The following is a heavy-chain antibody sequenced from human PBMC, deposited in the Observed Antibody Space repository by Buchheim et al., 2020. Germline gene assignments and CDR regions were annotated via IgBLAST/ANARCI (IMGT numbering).Heavy chain of an antibody. CDR3: ARGSWNEESHFDY. V-gene: IGHV3-33*01. CDR2: IWYDGSNK. CDR1: GFTFSSYG. Sequence: QVQLVESGGGMVQPGRSLRLSCAASGFTFSSYGMHWVRQAPGRGLEWVAVIWYDGSNKYYADSVKGRFTISRDNSKNTLYLQMNSLRAEDTAVYYCARGSWNEESHFDYWGQGTL. D-gene: IGHD1-1*01. J-gene: IGHJ4*02.